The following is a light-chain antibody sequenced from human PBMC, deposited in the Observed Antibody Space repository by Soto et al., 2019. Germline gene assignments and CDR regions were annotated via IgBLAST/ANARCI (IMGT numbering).Light chain of an antibody. V-gene: IGKV1-12*01. CDR3: QQAASFPIT. CDR2: TGS. Sequence: DIQMTQSPPTLSGPVVDRVTITCRASQGIKDWLAWYQQKPGQAPNLLIYTGSSLPSGIPSRFSGSGSGTDFTLTINSLQPEDFATYYCQQAASFPITFGQGTRLEIK. CDR1: QGIKDW. J-gene: IGKJ5*01.